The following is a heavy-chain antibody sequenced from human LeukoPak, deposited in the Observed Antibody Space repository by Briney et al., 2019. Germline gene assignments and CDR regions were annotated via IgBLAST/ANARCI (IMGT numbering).Heavy chain of an antibody. Sequence: PSETLSLTCTVPGGSISSYYWHWFRQPPGKGLEWIGYIYYSGSTSYNPSLKSRVTIPIDSSKNKFSLKLSSETAADTAVYYCARLSQGAYRDAFDIWGQGTMVTVSS. CDR1: GGSISSYY. CDR2: IYYSGST. J-gene: IGHJ3*02. D-gene: IGHD2-2*01. V-gene: IGHV4-59*08. CDR3: ARLSQGAYRDAFDI.